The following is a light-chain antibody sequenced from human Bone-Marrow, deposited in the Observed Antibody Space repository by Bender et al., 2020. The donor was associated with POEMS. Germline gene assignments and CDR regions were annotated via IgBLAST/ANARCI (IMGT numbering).Light chain of an antibody. CDR1: SSDVGGYNS. CDR2: DVT. V-gene: IGLV2-14*01. Sequence: QSALTQPRSVSASPGQSITISCTGTSSDVGGYNSVAWYQQHPGKAPKLMIYDVTRRASGVSDRFSASKSGNTASLTISGLQAEDEGDYYCSSYTSRTTRVFGGGTKLTVL. J-gene: IGLJ2*01. CDR3: SSYTSRTTRV.